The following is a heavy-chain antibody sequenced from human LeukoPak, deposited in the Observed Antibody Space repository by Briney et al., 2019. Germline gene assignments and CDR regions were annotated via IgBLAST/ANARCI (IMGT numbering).Heavy chain of an antibody. V-gene: IGHV3-30*18. D-gene: IGHD3-16*01. J-gene: IGHJ4*02. Sequence: GGSLGLSCAASGFTFSSYAMSWVRQAPGKGLEWVAVISYDGSNKYYADSVKGRFTISRDNSKNTLYLQMNSLRAEDTAVYYCAKDSLFEYSYGYTSFDYWGLGTLVTVSS. CDR1: GFTFSSYA. CDR3: AKDSLFEYSYGYTSFDY. CDR2: ISYDGSNK.